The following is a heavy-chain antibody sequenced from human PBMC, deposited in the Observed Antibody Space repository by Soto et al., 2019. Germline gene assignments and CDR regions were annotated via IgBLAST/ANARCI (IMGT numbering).Heavy chain of an antibody. CDR2: IVPIYRTA. CDR3: ARDSGAKLSSS. J-gene: IGHJ4*02. Sequence: SVKVSCKASGGTFSSYGFNWVRQARGQGLEWLGGIVPIYRTADYAQKFQGRVTITADESTRTVYMELSSLKSQDTALYYCARDSGAKLSSSWGQGTLVNVSS. V-gene: IGHV1-69*13. CDR1: GGTFSSYG. D-gene: IGHD6-13*01.